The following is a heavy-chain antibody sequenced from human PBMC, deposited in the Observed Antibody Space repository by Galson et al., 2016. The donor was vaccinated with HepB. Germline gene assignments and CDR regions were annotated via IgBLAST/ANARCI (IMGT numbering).Heavy chain of an antibody. CDR2: ISAYNGNR. CDR1: GYTFTTYG. Sequence: SVKVSCKASGYTFTTYGISWARQAPGQGLEWMGWISAYNGNRKYAQNLQGRVTMTTDTSTSTAYMELRSLRSDDTAVYYCARISGDYGIFFWGQGTLVTVSS. V-gene: IGHV1-18*01. J-gene: IGHJ4*02. D-gene: IGHD3-16*01. CDR3: ARISGDYGIFF.